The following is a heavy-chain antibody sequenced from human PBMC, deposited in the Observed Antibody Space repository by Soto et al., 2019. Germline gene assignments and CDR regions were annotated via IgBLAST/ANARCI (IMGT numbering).Heavy chain of an antibody. V-gene: IGHV1-2*02. Sequence: QVQLVQSGAEVKKPGASAKVSCKASGYTFTDYHIPWVRQAPGQGLEVMGWFIANNGGAGAAQQFQGRVTVTRDRSITTVYMELSNLRSDDTAVYYCAREGGSETLQPSYDWFDTWGQGTLVTVSS. D-gene: IGHD6-25*01. CDR3: AREGGSETLQPSYDWFDT. J-gene: IGHJ5*02. CDR2: FIANNGGA. CDR1: GYTFTDYH.